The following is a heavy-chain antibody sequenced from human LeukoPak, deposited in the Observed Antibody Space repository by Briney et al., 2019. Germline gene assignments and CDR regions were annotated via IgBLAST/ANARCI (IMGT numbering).Heavy chain of an antibody. V-gene: IGHV4-61*02. Sequence: PSQTLSLTCTVSGGSISSGSYYWSWIRQPAGKGLEWIGRIYTSGSTNYNPSLKSRVTISVDTSKNQFSLKLSSVTAAGTAVYYCARDRGYSGWYESLFDYWGQGTLVTVSS. CDR1: GGSISSGSYY. CDR3: ARDRGYSGWYESLFDY. CDR2: IYTSGST. J-gene: IGHJ4*02. D-gene: IGHD6-19*01.